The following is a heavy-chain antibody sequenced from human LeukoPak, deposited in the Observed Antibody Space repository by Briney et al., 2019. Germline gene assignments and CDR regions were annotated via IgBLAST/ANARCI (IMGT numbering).Heavy chain of an antibody. V-gene: IGHV3-48*01. CDR1: GFTFSTYS. J-gene: IGHJ4*02. CDR3: ARSWELLHFDY. Sequence: SGGSLRLSCAASGFTFSTYSMSWVRQAPGKGLEWVSYISSSSSTISYPDSVKGRFTISRDNSKNTLYLQMNSLRAEDTAVYYCARSWELLHFDYWGQGTLVTVSS. D-gene: IGHD1-26*01. CDR2: ISSSSSTI.